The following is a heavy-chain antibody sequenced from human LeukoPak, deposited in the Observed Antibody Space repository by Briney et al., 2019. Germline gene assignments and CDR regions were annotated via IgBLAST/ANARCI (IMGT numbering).Heavy chain of an antibody. CDR2: IYYSGST. V-gene: IGHV4-39*01. Sequence: SETLSLTCTVSGGSISSSSYYWGWIRQPPGKGLEWIGSIYYSGSTYYNPSLKSRVTISVDTSKNQFSLKLSSVTAADTAVHYCARRGYFLDYWGQGTLVTVSS. J-gene: IGHJ4*02. CDR1: GGSISSSSYY. CDR3: ARRGYFLDY.